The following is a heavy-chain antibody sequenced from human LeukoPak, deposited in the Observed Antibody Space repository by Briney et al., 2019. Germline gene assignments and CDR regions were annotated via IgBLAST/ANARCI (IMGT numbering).Heavy chain of an antibody. CDR2: ISSGSSYT. V-gene: IGHV3-11*03. CDR1: GFTFSDYY. CDR3: AKTKRYCSGGSCYWPSDF. D-gene: IGHD2-15*01. Sequence: PGGSLRLSCAASGFTFSDYYMSWIRRAPGKGLEWVSDISSGSSYTNYAESVQGRFSISRDNAKNSPFLQMTSLRVEDTAVYYCAKTKRYCSGGSCYWPSDFWGQGTLVTVSS. J-gene: IGHJ4*02.